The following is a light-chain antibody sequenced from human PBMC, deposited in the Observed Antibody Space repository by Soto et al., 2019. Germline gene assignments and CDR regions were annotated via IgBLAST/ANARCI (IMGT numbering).Light chain of an antibody. CDR1: QDVSRY. CDR2: GAS. Sequence: QLTQSPSSLSASVGDRVTITCRASQDVSRYLAWYQQKAGKAPKLLIYGASTLQSGVPSRFSGFGSGTEFTLTFSSLQPEDFATYHCQQLQRTPFTFGPGTTVDV. V-gene: IGKV1-9*01. J-gene: IGKJ3*01. CDR3: QQLQRTPFT.